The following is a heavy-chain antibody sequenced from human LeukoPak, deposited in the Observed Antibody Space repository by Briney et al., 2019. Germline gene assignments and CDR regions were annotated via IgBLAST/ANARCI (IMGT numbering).Heavy chain of an antibody. CDR2: MYTSGSA. CDR1: GASISSYS. V-gene: IGHV4-4*07. D-gene: IGHD1-26*01. Sequence: SETLSLTCTVSGASISSYSWSWVRQPAGKGREWIGRMYTSGSANYNPSLQSRVTMSVDPSKNHFSLKLSSVTAADTAVYYCASLSRGNAFDIWGQGTMVTVSS. CDR3: ASLSRGNAFDI. J-gene: IGHJ3*02.